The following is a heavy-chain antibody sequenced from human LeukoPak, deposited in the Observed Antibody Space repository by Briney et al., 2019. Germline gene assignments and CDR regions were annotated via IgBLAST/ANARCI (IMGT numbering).Heavy chain of an antibody. CDR3: AKAQLERREDFYFDY. V-gene: IGHV3-23*01. CDR1: GFTFTSYA. Sequence: PGWSLRLSCAASGFTFTSYAMSWVRQAPGKGLEWVSAISGSDGSTYYADSVKGRFTISRDNSKNTLYLQMNSLRAEDTAVYYCAKAQLERREDFYFDYWGQGTLVTVSS. D-gene: IGHD1-1*01. CDR2: ISGSDGST. J-gene: IGHJ4*02.